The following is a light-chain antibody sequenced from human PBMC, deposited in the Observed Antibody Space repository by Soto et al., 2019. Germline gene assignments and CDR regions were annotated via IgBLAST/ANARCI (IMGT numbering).Light chain of an antibody. CDR3: QQYNNWPYT. CDR2: GAS. J-gene: IGKJ2*01. Sequence: EIVMTQSPATLSVSPGERATLSCRARQSVSSNLAWYQQKPGQAPRLLIYGASTRATGIPARFSGSGSGIEFTLTNSSLQSEDFAVYYCQQYNNWPYTFGQGTKLEIK. V-gene: IGKV3-15*01. CDR1: QSVSSN.